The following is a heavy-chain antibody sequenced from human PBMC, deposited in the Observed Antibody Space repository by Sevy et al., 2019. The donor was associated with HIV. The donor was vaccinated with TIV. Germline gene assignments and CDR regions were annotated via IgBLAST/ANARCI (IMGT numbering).Heavy chain of an antibody. CDR3: ARMYYYDYSGPGF. J-gene: IGHJ4*02. CDR2: INPSGGST. Sequence: ASVKVSCKASGYTFINYYIHWVRQAPGQGLEWMGLINPSGGSTSSAQKFQGRVTMTRDTSTNTVYMELSSLRSEDTAVYYCARMYYYDYSGPGFWGQGTLVTVSS. D-gene: IGHD3-22*01. CDR1: GYTFINYY. V-gene: IGHV1-46*01.